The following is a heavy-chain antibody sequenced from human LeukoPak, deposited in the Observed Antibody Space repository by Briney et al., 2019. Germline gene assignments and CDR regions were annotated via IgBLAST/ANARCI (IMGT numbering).Heavy chain of an antibody. CDR3: ARGFEGYCSSTSCYANDY. J-gene: IGHJ4*02. Sequence: ASVKVSCKASGYTFTSYDINWVRQATGQGLEWMGWMNPNSGDTGYAQKFQGRVTITRNTSISTAYMELSSLRSEDTAGYYCARGFEGYCSSTSCYANDYWGQGTLVTVSS. D-gene: IGHD2-2*01. V-gene: IGHV1-8*03. CDR2: MNPNSGDT. CDR1: GYTFTSYD.